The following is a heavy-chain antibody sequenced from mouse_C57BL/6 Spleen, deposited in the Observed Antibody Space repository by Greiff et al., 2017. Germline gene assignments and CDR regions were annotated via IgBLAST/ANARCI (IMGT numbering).Heavy chain of an antibody. D-gene: IGHD2-4*01. Sequence: EVQLVESGPGLVKPSQSLSLTCSVTGYSITSGYYWNWIRQFPGNKLEWMGYISYDGSNNYNPSLKNRISITRDTSKNQFFLKLNSVTTEDTATDYCARGHYDYDGAWFAYWGQGTLVTVSA. CDR3: ARGHYDYDGAWFAY. CDR1: GYSITSGYY. V-gene: IGHV3-6*01. J-gene: IGHJ3*01. CDR2: ISYDGSN.